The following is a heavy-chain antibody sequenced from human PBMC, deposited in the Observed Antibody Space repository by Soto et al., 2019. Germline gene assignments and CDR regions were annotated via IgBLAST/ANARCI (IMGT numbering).Heavy chain of an antibody. CDR2: ISYDGSNK. CDR1: GFTFSSYG. Sequence: GGSLRLCCAASGFTFSSYGMHWVRQAPGKGLEWVAVISYDGSNKYYADSVKGRFTISRDNSKNTLYLQMNSLRAEDTAVYYCAKDRRGGNWFDPWGQGTLVTVLL. CDR3: AKDRRGGNWFDP. J-gene: IGHJ5*02. V-gene: IGHV3-30*18.